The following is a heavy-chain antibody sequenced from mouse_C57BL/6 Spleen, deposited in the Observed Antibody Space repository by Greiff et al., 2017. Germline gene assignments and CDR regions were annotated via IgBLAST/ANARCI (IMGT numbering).Heavy chain of an antibody. CDR2: IYPGSGST. CDR1: GYTFTSYW. CDR3: ARTMITRAWFAY. V-gene: IGHV1-55*01. D-gene: IGHD2-4*01. Sequence: VQLQQPGAELVKPGASVKMSCKASGYTFTSYWITWVKQRPGQGLEWIGDIYPGSGSTNYNEKFKSKATLTVDTSSSTAYMQLSSLTSEDSAVYYCARTMITRAWFAYWGQGTLVTVS. J-gene: IGHJ3*01.